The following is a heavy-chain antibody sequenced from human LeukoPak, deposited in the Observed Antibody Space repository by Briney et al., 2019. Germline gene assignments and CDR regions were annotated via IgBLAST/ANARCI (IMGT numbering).Heavy chain of an antibody. CDR2: IYYSGST. J-gene: IGHJ4*02. CDR3: ARAKLRTGERGNDY. CDR1: GGSISSSSYY. D-gene: IGHD4-17*01. V-gene: IGHV4-39*07. Sequence: PSETLSLTCTVSGGSISSSSYYWGWIRQPPGKGLEWIGSIYYSGSTYYNPSLKSRVTISVDTSKNQFSLKLSSVTAADTAVYYCARAKLRTGERGNDYWGQGTLVTVSS.